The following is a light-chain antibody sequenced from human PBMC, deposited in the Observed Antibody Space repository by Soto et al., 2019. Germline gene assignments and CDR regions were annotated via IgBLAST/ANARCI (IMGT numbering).Light chain of an antibody. Sequence: DVQLTQSPSFLSASVGDRVTFTCRASQDINSYLAWYQQKPGKAPKLLIYGASRFQNGVPSRFSGSGSGTEVTLTVSSLQPDDFATYYCQQLNSYPTFGGGTKVEIK. CDR3: QQLNSYPT. CDR2: GAS. J-gene: IGKJ4*01. CDR1: QDINSY. V-gene: IGKV1-9*01.